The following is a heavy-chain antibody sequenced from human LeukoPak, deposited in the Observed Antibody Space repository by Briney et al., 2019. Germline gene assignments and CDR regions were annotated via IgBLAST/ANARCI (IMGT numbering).Heavy chain of an antibody. CDR3: ARGEYGSGNYHIDY. CDR2: ISSSSSYI. CDR1: GFTFSSYS. J-gene: IGHJ4*02. V-gene: IGHV3-21*01. Sequence: PGGSLRLSCAASGFTFSSYSMNWVRQAPGKGLEWVSFISSSSSYIYYADSVKGRFTISRDNAKNSPYVQMNSLRAEDTAVYYCARGEYGSGNYHIDYWGQGTLVTVSS. D-gene: IGHD3-10*01.